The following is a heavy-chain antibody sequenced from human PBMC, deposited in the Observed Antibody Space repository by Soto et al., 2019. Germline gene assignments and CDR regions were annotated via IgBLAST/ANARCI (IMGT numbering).Heavy chain of an antibody. J-gene: IGHJ4*02. CDR1: GYGFSNYW. Sequence: GESLKISCKGSGYGFSNYWIGWVRQMPGKGLEWMGIIYPGESDTRYSPSFQGQVSISADKSISTAYLQWSSLRASDTAMYCCARLWHCSSGTCYPDYWGQGTLVTVSS. V-gene: IGHV5-51*01. D-gene: IGHD2-15*01. CDR2: IYPGESDT. CDR3: ARLWHCSSGTCYPDY.